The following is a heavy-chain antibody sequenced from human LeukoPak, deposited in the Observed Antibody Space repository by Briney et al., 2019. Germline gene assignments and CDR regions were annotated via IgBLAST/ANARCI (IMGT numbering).Heavy chain of an antibody. CDR3: ARDGYSSGWYGGIDAFDI. V-gene: IGHV7-4-1*02. CDR1: GYTFTSYA. CDR2: INTNTGNP. J-gene: IGHJ3*02. Sequence: ASVKVSCKASGYTFTSYAMNWVRQAPGQGLEWMGWINTNTGNPTYAQGFTGRFVFSLDTSVSTAYLQISSLKAEDTAVYYCARDGYSSGWYGGIDAFDIWGQGTMVTVSS. D-gene: IGHD6-19*01.